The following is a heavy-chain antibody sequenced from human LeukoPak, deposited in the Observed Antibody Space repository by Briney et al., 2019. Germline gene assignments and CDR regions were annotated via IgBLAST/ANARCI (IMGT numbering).Heavy chain of an antibody. CDR1: GFTVSSNY. Sequence: GGSLRLSCAASGFTVSSNYMSWVRQAPGKGLEWVSVIYSGGSTYYADSVKGRFTTSRHNSKNTLYLQMNSLRAEDTAVYYCATGIAARPGGYYYYGMDVWGQGTTVTVSS. V-gene: IGHV3-53*04. CDR2: IYSGGST. CDR3: ATGIAARPGGYYYYGMDV. D-gene: IGHD6-6*01. J-gene: IGHJ6*02.